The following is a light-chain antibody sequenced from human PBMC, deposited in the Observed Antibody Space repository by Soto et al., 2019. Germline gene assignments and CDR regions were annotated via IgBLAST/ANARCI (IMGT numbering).Light chain of an antibody. V-gene: IGKV1-13*02. CDR1: QGISTA. Sequence: AIQLTQSPSSLSASVGDRVTITCRASQGISTALAWYQQKPGKAPNFLMYDVSSLKSGVPSRFSGSGSGTDFTLTISSLQSEDFATYYCQQFNTYPITFGQGTRLEIK. CDR3: QQFNTYPIT. J-gene: IGKJ5*01. CDR2: DVS.